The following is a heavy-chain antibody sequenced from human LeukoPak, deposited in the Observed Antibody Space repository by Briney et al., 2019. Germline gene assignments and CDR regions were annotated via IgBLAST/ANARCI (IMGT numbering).Heavy chain of an antibody. CDR1: GDSVSSNSAA. CDR3: VRSVGHLDF. V-gene: IGHV6-1*01. J-gene: IGHJ4*02. CDR2: TYFRSKWYT. Sequence: SQTLSLTCAISGDSVSSNSAAWNWIRQSPSRGLEWLGRTYFRSKWYTGYAMSVKSRITISPDTSKNQFSLQLQSVTPDDTALYYCVRSVGHLDFWGQGTLVTVSS.